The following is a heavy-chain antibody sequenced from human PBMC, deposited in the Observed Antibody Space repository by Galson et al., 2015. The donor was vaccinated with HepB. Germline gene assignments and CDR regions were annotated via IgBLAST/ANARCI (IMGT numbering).Heavy chain of an antibody. CDR3: AKGSYSSSWSQFLFYYGMDV. CDR2: ISGSGGST. J-gene: IGHJ6*02. CDR1: GFTFSSYA. D-gene: IGHD6-13*01. Sequence: SLRLSCAASGFTFSSYAMSWVRQAPGKGLEWVSAISGSGGSTYYADSVKGRFTISRDNSKNTLYLQMNSLRAEDTAVYYCAKGSYSSSWSQFLFYYGMDVWGQGTTVTVSS. V-gene: IGHV3-23*01.